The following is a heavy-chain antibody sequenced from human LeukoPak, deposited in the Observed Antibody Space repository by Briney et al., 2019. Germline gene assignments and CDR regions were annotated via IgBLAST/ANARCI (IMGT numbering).Heavy chain of an antibody. CDR1: GFTFSSYS. Sequence: GGSLRLSCAASGFTFSSYSMNWVRQAPGKGLEWVSYISSSSSTIYYADSVKGRFTISRDNAKNSLYLQMNSLRAEDTAVYYCARWAYYYYMDVWGKGTTVTVSS. CDR2: ISSSSSTI. J-gene: IGHJ6*03. CDR3: ARWAYYYYMDV. V-gene: IGHV3-48*01.